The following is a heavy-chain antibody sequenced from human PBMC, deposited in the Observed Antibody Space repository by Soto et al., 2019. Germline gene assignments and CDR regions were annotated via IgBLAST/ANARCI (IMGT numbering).Heavy chain of an antibody. Sequence: GASVKVSCKASGGTFSSYAISWVRQAPGQGHEWMGGIIPIFGTANYAQKFQGRVTITADESTITAYMELSSLRSEDTAVYYCARDKYCSSTSCGMDVWGQGTTVTVSS. V-gene: IGHV1-69*13. CDR3: ARDKYCSSTSCGMDV. J-gene: IGHJ6*02. CDR1: GGTFSSYA. D-gene: IGHD2-2*01. CDR2: IIPIFGTA.